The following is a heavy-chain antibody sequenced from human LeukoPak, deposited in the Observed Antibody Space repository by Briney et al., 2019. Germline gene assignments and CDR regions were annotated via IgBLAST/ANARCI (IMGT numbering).Heavy chain of an antibody. CDR3: ARDLSQWLVRYYFDY. CDR2: INPNSGGT. V-gene: IGHV1-2*04. J-gene: IGHJ4*02. D-gene: IGHD6-19*01. Sequence: ASVKVSCKASGYTFTGYYMHWVRRAPGQGLEWMGWINPNSGGTNYAQKFQGWVTMTRDTSISTAYMELSRLRSDDTAVYYCARDLSQWLVRYYFDYWGQGTLVTVSS. CDR1: GYTFTGYY.